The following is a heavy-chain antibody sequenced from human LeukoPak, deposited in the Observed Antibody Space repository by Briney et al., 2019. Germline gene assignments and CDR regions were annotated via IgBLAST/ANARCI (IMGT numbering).Heavy chain of an antibody. D-gene: IGHD1-26*01. CDR2: ISSSSGII. V-gene: IGHV3-48*04. CDR3: ARAGTSVGATRGFDY. J-gene: IGHJ4*02. CDR1: GFTLSSYS. Sequence: GGSLRLSCAASGFTLSSYSMNWVRQAPGKGLEWVSYISSSSGIIYYADSVKGRFTISRDNAKNSLYLQMNSLRAEDTAVYYCARAGTSVGATRGFDYWGQGTLVTVSS.